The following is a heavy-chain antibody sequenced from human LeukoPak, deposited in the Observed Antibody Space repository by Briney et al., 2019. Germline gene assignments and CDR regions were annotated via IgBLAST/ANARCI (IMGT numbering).Heavy chain of an antibody. CDR1: GYTFTSYD. CDR3: ARGPPNWGFDY. Sequence: ASVKVSCKASGYTFTSYDVNWVRQATGQQLEWMGWMNPNSGNTGYAQKFQGRVTMTRNTSISTAYMELSSLRSEDTAVYYCARGPPNWGFDYWGQGALVTVSS. V-gene: IGHV1-8*01. CDR2: MNPNSGNT. D-gene: IGHD7-27*01. J-gene: IGHJ4*02.